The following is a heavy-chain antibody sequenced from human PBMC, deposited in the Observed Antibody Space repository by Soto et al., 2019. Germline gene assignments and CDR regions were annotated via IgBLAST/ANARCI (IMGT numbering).Heavy chain of an antibody. CDR3: AREGTTVLLWFGESTGGMDV. Sequence: GASVKVSCKASGYTFTSYDINWVRQATGQGLEWMGWMNPNSGNTGYAQKFQGRVTMTRNTSISTAYMELSSLRSEDTAVYYCAREGTTVLLWFGESTGGMDVWGQGTTVTVSS. V-gene: IGHV1-8*01. J-gene: IGHJ6*02. D-gene: IGHD3-10*01. CDR1: GYTFTSYD. CDR2: MNPNSGNT.